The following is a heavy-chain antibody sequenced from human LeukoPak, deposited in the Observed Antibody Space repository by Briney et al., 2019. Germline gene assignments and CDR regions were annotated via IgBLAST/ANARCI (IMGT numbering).Heavy chain of an antibody. V-gene: IGHV1-69*05. CDR3: ARDLGYDYGDD. CDR1: GGTFSSYA. J-gene: IGHJ4*02. CDR2: IIPIFGTA. Sequence: SVKVSSKASGGTFSSYAISWVRQAPGQGLEWMGRIIPIFGTANYAQKFQGRVTITTDESTSTAYMELSSLRSEDTAVYYCARDLGYDYGDDWGQGTLVTVSS. D-gene: IGHD3-22*01.